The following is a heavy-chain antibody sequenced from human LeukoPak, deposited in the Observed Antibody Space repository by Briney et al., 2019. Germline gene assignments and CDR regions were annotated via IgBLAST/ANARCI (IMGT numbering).Heavy chain of an antibody. CDR1: GGSFSGYY. J-gene: IGHJ4*02. CDR2: INHSGST. CDR3: ARLWRSYYWSDPPVTFDY. Sequence: SETLSLTCAVYGGSFSGYYWSWLRQPPGKGLEWIGEINHSGSTNYNPSLKSRVTISVDTSKNQFSLKLSSVTAADTAVYYCARLWRSYYWSDPPVTFDYWGQGTLVTVSS. V-gene: IGHV4-34*01. D-gene: IGHD1-26*01.